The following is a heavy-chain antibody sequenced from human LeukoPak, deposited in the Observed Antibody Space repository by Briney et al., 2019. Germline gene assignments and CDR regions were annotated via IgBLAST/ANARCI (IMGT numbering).Heavy chain of an antibody. J-gene: IGHJ6*03. CDR3: ARAYYDFWSGYFHYYYYYYMDV. D-gene: IGHD3-3*01. CDR1: GYTFTSYG. Sequence: ASVKVSCKASGYTFTSYGISWVRQAPGQGLEWMGWISAYKGNTNYAQKLQGRVTMTTDTSTSTAYMELRSLRSDDTAVYYCARAYYDFWSGYFHYYYYYYMDVWGKGTTVTVSS. CDR2: ISAYKGNT. V-gene: IGHV1-18*01.